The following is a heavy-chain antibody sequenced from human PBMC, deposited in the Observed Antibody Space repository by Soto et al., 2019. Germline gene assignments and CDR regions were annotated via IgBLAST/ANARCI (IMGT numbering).Heavy chain of an antibody. J-gene: IGHJ6*03. CDR1: GFTVSSNY. CDR2: IYSGGST. CDR3: ARQWGSSLRYYYYMDV. Sequence: GGSLRLSCAASGFTVSSNYMSWVRQAPGKGLEWVSVIYSGGSTYYADSVKGRFTISRHNSKNTLYPQMNSLRAEDTAVYYCARQWGSSLRYYYYMDVWGKGTTVTVSS. D-gene: IGHD6-6*01. V-gene: IGHV3-53*04.